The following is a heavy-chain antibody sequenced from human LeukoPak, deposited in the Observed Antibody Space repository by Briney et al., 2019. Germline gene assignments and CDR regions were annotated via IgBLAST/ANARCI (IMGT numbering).Heavy chain of an antibody. CDR2: IYYSGGT. J-gene: IGHJ4*02. V-gene: IGHV4-39*01. CDR3: ASHRGYSYGYNY. D-gene: IGHD5-18*01. Sequence: KPSETLSLTCTVPGGSISSSSYYWGWIRQPPGKGLEWIGSIYYSGGTYYNPSLKSRVTISVDTSKNQFSLKLSSVTAADTAVYYCASHRGYSYGYNYWGQGTLVTVSS. CDR1: GGSISSSSYY.